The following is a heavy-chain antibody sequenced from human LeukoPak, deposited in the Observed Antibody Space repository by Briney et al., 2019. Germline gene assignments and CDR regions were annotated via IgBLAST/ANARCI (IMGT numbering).Heavy chain of an antibody. CDR2: INPNSGGT. V-gene: IGHV1-2*02. CDR1: AYTFTDYY. D-gene: IGHD6-19*01. CDR3: AREPPLAGVDY. J-gene: IGHJ4*02. Sequence: ASVTVSCTASAYTFTDYYVHWVRQAPGQGLEWMGWINPNSGGTNYAQKFQGRVTMTRDTSISTAYMELSRLRSDDAAVYYCAREPPLAGVDYWGQGTLVTVSS.